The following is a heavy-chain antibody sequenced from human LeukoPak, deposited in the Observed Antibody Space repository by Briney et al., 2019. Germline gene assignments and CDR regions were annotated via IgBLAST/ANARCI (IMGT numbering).Heavy chain of an antibody. CDR3: AKGSNYDYYYYGMDV. CDR2: ISGSGGST. Sequence: GGSLRLSCAASGFTFSSYAMSWVRQAPGKGLEWVSAISGSGGSTHYADSVKGRFTISRDNSKNTLYLQMNSLRAEDTAVYYCAKGSNYDYYYYGMDVWGQGTTVTVSS. D-gene: IGHD4-4*01. J-gene: IGHJ6*02. CDR1: GFTFSSYA. V-gene: IGHV3-23*01.